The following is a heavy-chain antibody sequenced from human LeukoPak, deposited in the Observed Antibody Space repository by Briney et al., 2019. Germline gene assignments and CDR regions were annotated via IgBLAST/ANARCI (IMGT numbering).Heavy chain of an antibody. CDR1: GGSFSGYY. V-gene: IGHV4-34*01. J-gene: IGHJ5*02. CDR3: ARHYGP. CDR2: INHSGST. D-gene: IGHD3-16*01. Sequence: SETLSLTCAVYGGSFSGYYWSWIRQPPGKGLEWIGEINHSGSTNYNPSLKSRVTISVDTSKNQFSLKLSSVTAADTAVYYCARHYGPWGRGTLVTVSS.